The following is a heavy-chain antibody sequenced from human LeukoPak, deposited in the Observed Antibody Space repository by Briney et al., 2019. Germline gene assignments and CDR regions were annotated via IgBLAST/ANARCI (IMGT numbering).Heavy chain of an antibody. CDR1: GGSISSYY. V-gene: IGHV4-59*01. CDR3: ARGNYGDSLGL. D-gene: IGHD4-17*01. J-gene: IGHJ4*02. CDR2: IYYSGST. Sequence: SETLPLTCTVSGGSISSYYWSWIRQPPGKGLEWIGYIYYSGSTNYNPSLKSRVTISVDTSKNQFSLKLSSMTAADTAVYYCARGNYGDSLGLWGQGTLVTVSS.